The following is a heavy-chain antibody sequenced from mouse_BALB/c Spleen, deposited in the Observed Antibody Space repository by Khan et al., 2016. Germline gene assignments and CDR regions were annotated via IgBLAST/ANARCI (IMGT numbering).Heavy chain of an antibody. J-gene: IGHJ4*01. CDR1: GYSITSDYA. CDR3: GSDGPNCAMDY. CDR2: IIYSGST. Sequence: EVQLQESGPGLMKPSQSLSLTCTVTGYSITSDYAWNWIRQFPGNKLEWMGYIIYSGSTTYTPSLKSRISITRDTSKNQFFLQLNSVTIEDTATYYCGSDGPNCAMDYWGQGTSVTVSS. D-gene: IGHD2-3*01. V-gene: IGHV3-2*02.